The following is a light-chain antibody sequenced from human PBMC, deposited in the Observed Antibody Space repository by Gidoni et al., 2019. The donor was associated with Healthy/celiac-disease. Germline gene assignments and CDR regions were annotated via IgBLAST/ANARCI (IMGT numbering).Light chain of an antibody. CDR1: QSISSW. J-gene: IGKJ1*01. CDR3: QQYNSYST. Sequence: DIQMTQSPSTLSASVGDRVTITCRASQSISSWLAWYQQKPGKAPKLLIYDAYSLESGVPSRFSGSGSGTEFTLTISSLQPDDFAPYYCQQYNSYSTFGQGTKVEIK. CDR2: DAY. V-gene: IGKV1-5*01.